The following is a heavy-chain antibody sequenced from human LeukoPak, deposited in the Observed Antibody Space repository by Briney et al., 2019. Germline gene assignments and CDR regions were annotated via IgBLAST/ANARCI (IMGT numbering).Heavy chain of an antibody. Sequence: GGSLRLSCAASEFSFSTYWMSWVRQAPGKGLEWVANIKEDGTEKYYVGSVKGRFTISRDNAKKPLYLQMNSLRDDDTAVYFCARSPAGDAWPPAYYMDVWGKGTTVTVSS. CDR2: IKEDGTEK. V-gene: IGHV3-7*01. CDR1: EFSFSTYW. J-gene: IGHJ6*03. D-gene: IGHD3-10*01. CDR3: ARSPAGDAWPPAYYMDV.